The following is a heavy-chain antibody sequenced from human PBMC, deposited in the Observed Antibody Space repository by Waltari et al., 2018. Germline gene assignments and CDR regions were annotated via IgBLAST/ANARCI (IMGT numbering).Heavy chain of an antibody. Sequence: QVQLQESGPGLVKPSQTLSLTCTVSGGSISRGSYYWSWIRQPAGKGLEWIGRIYTSGSTNYNPSLKSRVTISVDTSKNQFSLKLSSVTAADTAVYYCARDCRYCSGGSCYRWFDPWGQGTLVTVSS. D-gene: IGHD2-15*01. J-gene: IGHJ5*02. V-gene: IGHV4-61*02. CDR1: GGSISRGSYY. CDR3: ARDCRYCSGGSCYRWFDP. CDR2: IYTSGST.